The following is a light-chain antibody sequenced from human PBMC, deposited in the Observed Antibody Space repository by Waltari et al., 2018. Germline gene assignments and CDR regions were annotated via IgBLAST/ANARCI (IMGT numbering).Light chain of an antibody. J-gene: IGKJ2*01. CDR2: DVS. Sequence: DLQMTQALSSLSASVGYRVTITCQPSQDISNFLNWYQQKPGKAPKLLIYDVSNLETGVPSRFSGSGSGTDFTFTISSLQPEDSATYFCQHYYNLPYTFCQGTKLEIK. CDR3: QHYYNLPYT. CDR1: QDISNF. V-gene: IGKV1-33*01.